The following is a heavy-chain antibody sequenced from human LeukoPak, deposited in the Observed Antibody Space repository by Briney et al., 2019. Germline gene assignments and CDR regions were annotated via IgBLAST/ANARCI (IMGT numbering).Heavy chain of an antibody. CDR2: IWYDGSNK. D-gene: IGHD1-26*01. Sequence: PGQSLRLSCAASGFTFSSYGMHWARQAPGKGLEWVAVIWYDGSNKYYADSVKGRFTISRDNSKNTLYLQTNSLRAEDTAVYYCAREQGGRSDYWGQGTLVTVSS. CDR1: GFTFSSYG. V-gene: IGHV3-33*01. J-gene: IGHJ4*02. CDR3: AREQGGRSDY.